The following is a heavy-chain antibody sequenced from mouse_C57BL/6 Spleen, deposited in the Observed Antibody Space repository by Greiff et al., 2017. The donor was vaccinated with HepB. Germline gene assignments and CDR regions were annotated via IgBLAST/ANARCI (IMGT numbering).Heavy chain of an antibody. CDR1: GFTFSSYG. CDR3: ARHENAYAMDD. CDR2: ISSGGSYT. V-gene: IGHV5-6*01. J-gene: IGHJ4*01. Sequence: EVQLVESGGDLVKPGGSLKLSCAASGFTFSSYGMSWVRQTPDKRLEWVATISSGGSYTYYPDSVKGRFTISRDNAKNTLYLQMSRLKSDDTAMYYCARHENAYAMDDRGQGTSVTVYS.